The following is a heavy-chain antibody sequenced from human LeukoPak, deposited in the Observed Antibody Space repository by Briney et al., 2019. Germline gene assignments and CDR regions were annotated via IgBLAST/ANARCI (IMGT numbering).Heavy chain of an antibody. Sequence: GESLKISCKGSGDTFTDTYIAWVRQMAGKGLEWVGIIYHDGSDTRYSPSFQGQVTISVHHSISTVYLQWTSLKTSDTAMYYCARFLHGTSLDYWGQGTLVTVSS. CDR3: ARFLHGTSLDY. J-gene: IGHJ4*02. CDR2: IYHDGSDT. CDR1: GDTFTDTY. V-gene: IGHV5-51*01.